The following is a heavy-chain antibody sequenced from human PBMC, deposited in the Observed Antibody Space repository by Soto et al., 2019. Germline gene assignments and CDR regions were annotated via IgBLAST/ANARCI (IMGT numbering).Heavy chain of an antibody. CDR3: ARGRGYNIVVVVAAFDV. CDR1: GFTLSYYS. V-gene: IGHV3-7*01. CDR2: IKQDGSEK. J-gene: IGHJ6*04. D-gene: IGHD2-15*01. Sequence: PGGSLRLSCAASGFTLSYYSVNWVRQAPGKGLEWVANIKQDGSEKYYVDSVKGRFTIPRDNAKNSLYLQMNSLRAEDTAVYYCARGRGYNIVVVVAAFDVWRKGTTVTVSS.